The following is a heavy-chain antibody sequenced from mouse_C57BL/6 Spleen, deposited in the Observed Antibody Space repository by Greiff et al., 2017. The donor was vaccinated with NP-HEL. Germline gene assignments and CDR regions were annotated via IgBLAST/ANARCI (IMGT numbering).Heavy chain of an antibody. V-gene: IGHV1-55*01. J-gene: IGHJ2*01. CDR1: GYTFTSYW. Sequence: VQLQQPGAELVKPGASVKMSCKASGYTFTSYWITWVKQRPGQGLAWIGDIYPGSGSTNYNEKFKSKATLTVDTSSSTAYMQLSSLTSEDSAVDYCARSGDGTRYYDDWGQGTTLTVSS. D-gene: IGHD3-1*01. CDR3: ARSGDGTRYYDD. CDR2: IYPGSGST.